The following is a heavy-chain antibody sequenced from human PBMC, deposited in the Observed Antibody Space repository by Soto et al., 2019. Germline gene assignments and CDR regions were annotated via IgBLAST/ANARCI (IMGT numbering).Heavy chain of an antibody. D-gene: IGHD7-27*01. CDR3: VRDLLGSGGHFDY. CDR2: IWYDGSNT. CDR1: GFIFSSFG. Sequence: LRLSCAASGFIFSSFGMHWVRQAPGKGLEWVAHIWYDGSNTYYADSVKGRFTISRDNSRNTLYLQMNSLRAEDTAVYHCVRDLLGSGGHFDYWGQGTPVTVSS. J-gene: IGHJ4*02. V-gene: IGHV3-33*01.